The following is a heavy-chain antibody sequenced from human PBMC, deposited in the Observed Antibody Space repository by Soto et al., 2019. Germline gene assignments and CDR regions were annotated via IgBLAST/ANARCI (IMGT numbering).Heavy chain of an antibody. CDR2: IIPIFGTA. CDR3: ARARLPADILLEYSYGMDY. CDR1: GGTFSSYA. V-gene: IGHV1-69*01. Sequence: QVQLVQSGAEVKKPGSSVKVSCKASGGTFSSYAISWVRQAPGQGLEWMGGIIPIFGTANYAPKFQGRVTTTADESTSTAYMELSSLRSEDTAVYYCARARLPADILLEYSYGMDYWGQGTLGTVSS. D-gene: IGHD5-18*01. J-gene: IGHJ4*02.